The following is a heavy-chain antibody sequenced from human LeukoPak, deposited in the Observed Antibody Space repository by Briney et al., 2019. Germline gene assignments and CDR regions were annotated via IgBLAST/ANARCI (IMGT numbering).Heavy chain of an antibody. CDR1: GFTVSSNY. J-gene: IGHJ4*02. D-gene: IGHD6-19*01. CDR2: IYSGGST. CDR3: AGDHLGFVAVAGTDY. Sequence: GGSLRLSCAASGFTVSSNYMSWVRQAPGKGLEWVSVIYSGGSTYYADSVKGRFTISRDNSKNTLYLQMNSLRAEDTAVYYCAGDHLGFVAVAGTDYWGQGTLVTVSS. V-gene: IGHV3-66*01.